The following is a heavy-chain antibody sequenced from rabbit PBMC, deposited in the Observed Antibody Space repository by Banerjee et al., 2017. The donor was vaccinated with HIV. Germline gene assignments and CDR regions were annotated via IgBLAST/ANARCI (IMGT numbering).Heavy chain of an antibody. CDR1: GFSLSRYW. V-gene: IGHV1S45*01. J-gene: IGHJ3*01. CDR2: IDTGDSDT. Sequence: EESGGDLVQPEGSLTLTCTASGFSLSRYWICWVRQAPGKGLEWIGCIDTGDSDTYYASWAKGRFTISKTSSTTVTLQMTSLTAADTATYFCARGGTVTGDAFATWGQGTLVHRL. CDR3: ARGGTVTGDAFAT. D-gene: IGHD6-1*01.